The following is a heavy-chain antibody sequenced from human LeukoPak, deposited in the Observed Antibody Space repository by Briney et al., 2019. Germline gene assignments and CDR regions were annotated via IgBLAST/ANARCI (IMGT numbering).Heavy chain of an antibody. CDR1: GGSFSGYY. D-gene: IGHD6-13*01. J-gene: IGHJ5*02. CDR2: INHSGST. CDR3: ARGRDFQIAAAGTGWFDP. Sequence: SETLSLTYAVYGGSFSGYYWSWIRQPPGKGLEWIGEINHSGSTNYNPSLKSRVTISVDTSKNQFSLKLSSVTAADTAVYYCARGRDFQIAAAGTGWFDPWGQGTLVTVSS. V-gene: IGHV4-34*01.